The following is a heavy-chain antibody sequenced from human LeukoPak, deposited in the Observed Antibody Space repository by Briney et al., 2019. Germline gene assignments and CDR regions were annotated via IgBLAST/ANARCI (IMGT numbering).Heavy chain of an antibody. J-gene: IGHJ4*02. D-gene: IGHD5-18*01. CDR2: INHSGST. Sequence: PSETLSLTCAVYGGSFSGYYWSWIRQPPGKGLEWIGEINHSGSTNYNPSLKSRVTISVDTSKNQFSLKLSSVTAADTAVYYCARADQYSYGYFDYWGQGILVTVSS. CDR1: GGSFSGYY. V-gene: IGHV4-34*01. CDR3: ARADQYSYGYFDY.